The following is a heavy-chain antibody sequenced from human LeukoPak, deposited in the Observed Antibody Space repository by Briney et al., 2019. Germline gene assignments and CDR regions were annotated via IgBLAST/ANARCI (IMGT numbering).Heavy chain of an antibody. Sequence: ASVKVSCXASGGTFSSYAISWVRLAPGQGLEWMGRIIPIFGTANYAQKFQGRVTITTDESTSTAYMELSSLRSEDTAVYYCASGYCSAGSCYPGYYFDYWGQGTLVTVSS. D-gene: IGHD2-15*01. CDR2: IIPIFGTA. CDR1: GGTFSSYA. J-gene: IGHJ4*02. CDR3: ASGYCSAGSCYPGYYFDY. V-gene: IGHV1-69*05.